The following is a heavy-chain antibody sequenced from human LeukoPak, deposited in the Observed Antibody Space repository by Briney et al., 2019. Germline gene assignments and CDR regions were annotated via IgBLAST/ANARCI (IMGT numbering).Heavy chain of an antibody. CDR1: GGSISSGGYS. Sequence: SETLSLTCAVSGGSISSGGYSWSWIRQPPGKGLEWIGYIYHSGSTYYNPSLKSRVTISVDRSKNQFSLKLSSVTAADTAVYYCARGIVVVPAAIYWFDPWGQGTLVTVSS. D-gene: IGHD2-2*01. CDR2: IYHSGST. CDR3: ARGIVVVPAAIYWFDP. V-gene: IGHV4-30-2*01. J-gene: IGHJ5*02.